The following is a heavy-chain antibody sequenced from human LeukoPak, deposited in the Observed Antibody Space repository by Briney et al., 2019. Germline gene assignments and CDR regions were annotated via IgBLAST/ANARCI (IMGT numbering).Heavy chain of an antibody. Sequence: NPSETLSLTCTVSGGSISSYYWSWIRQPPGKGLEWIGYIYYSGSTNYNPSLKSRVTISVDTSKNQFSLKLSSVIAADTAVYYCARAPRFYGSGMHLVGAFDIWGQGTMVTVSS. D-gene: IGHD3-10*01. CDR1: GGSISSYY. CDR3: ARAPRFYGSGMHLVGAFDI. CDR2: IYYSGST. V-gene: IGHV4-59*01. J-gene: IGHJ3*02.